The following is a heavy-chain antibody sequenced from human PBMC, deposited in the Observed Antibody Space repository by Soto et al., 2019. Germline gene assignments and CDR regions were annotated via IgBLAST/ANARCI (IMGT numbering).Heavy chain of an antibody. D-gene: IGHD1-7*01. Sequence: QVQLVQSGADVKKPGASVKVSCKASGYTFTAYYIHWVRQAPGQGLEWMGWINPNSGGTHYAQKFHGRVTMTGDTSLSTAYMELTSLRSDDTAVYYCARTNIRGNYLYSLDVWGQGTTVTVSS. CDR3: ARTNIRGNYLYSLDV. J-gene: IGHJ6*02. CDR2: INPNSGGT. V-gene: IGHV1-2*02. CDR1: GYTFTAYY.